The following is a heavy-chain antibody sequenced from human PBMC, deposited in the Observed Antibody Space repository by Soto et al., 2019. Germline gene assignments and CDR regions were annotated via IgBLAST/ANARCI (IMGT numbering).Heavy chain of an antibody. J-gene: IGHJ5*02. Sequence: ASVKVSCKASGYTFTSYAMHWVRQAPGQRLEWMGWMNPNSGNTGYAQKFQGRVTMTRNTSISTAYMELSSLRSEDTAVYYCARYGSGSYNFWFDPWGQGTLVTVSS. CDR3: ARYGSGSYNFWFDP. D-gene: IGHD3-10*01. CDR2: MNPNSGNT. CDR1: GYTFTSYA. V-gene: IGHV1-8*02.